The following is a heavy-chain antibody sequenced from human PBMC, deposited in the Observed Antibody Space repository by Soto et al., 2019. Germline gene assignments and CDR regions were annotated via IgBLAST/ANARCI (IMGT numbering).Heavy chain of an antibody. CDR1: GFTFSSYW. Sequence: GGSLRLSCAASGFTFSSYWMSWVRQAPGKGLEWVANIKQDGSEKYYVDSVKGRFTISRDNAKNSLYQQMNSLRAEDTAVYYCARLDTGYYYGMDVWGQGTTVTVSS. CDR2: IKQDGSEK. CDR3: ARLDTGYYYGMDV. V-gene: IGHV3-7*03. D-gene: IGHD5-18*01. J-gene: IGHJ6*02.